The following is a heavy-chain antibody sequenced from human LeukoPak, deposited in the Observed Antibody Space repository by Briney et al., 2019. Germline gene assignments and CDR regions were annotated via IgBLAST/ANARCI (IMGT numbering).Heavy chain of an antibody. CDR3: ARAAVARADY. CDR1: GFTFSSYS. Sequence: GGSLRLSCAASGFTFSSYSMNWVRQAPGKGLEWVSYISSSSSTIYYADSVKGRLTISRDNAKNSLYLQMNSLRDEGTAVYYCARAAVARADYWGQGTLVTVSS. CDR2: ISSSSSTI. D-gene: IGHD6-19*01. J-gene: IGHJ4*02. V-gene: IGHV3-48*02.